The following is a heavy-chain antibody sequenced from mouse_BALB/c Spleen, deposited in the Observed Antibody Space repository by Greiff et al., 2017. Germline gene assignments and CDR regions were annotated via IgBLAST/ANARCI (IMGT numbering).Heavy chain of an antibody. CDR3: ARDRRDGVWWYFDV. J-gene: IGHJ1*01. Sequence: QVQLQQSGPGLVAPSQSLSITCTVSGFSLTSYGVHWVRQPPGKGLEWLGVIWAGGSTNYNSALMSRLSISKDNSKSQVFLKMNSLQTDDTAMYYCARDRRDGVWWYFDVWGAGTTVTVSS. V-gene: IGHV2-9*02. D-gene: IGHD2-10*02. CDR2: IWAGGST. CDR1: GFSLTSYG.